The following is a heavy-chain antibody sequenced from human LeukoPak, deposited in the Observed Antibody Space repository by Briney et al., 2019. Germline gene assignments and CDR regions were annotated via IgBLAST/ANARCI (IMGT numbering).Heavy chain of an antibody. J-gene: IGHJ4*01. V-gene: IGHV3-74*01. CDR3: ARDGFTGPRTAYLDH. D-gene: IGHD2-8*02. CDR1: GFTFNKYA. Sequence: GGSLRLSSAASGFTFNKYAMHWVRQIPGTGLGRVSRLGADGSGTRYADSVKGRFTISRDNAKNTVYLQMSSLRADDTAVYYCARDGFTGPRTAYLDHWGQGTLVTVSS. CDR2: LGADGSGT.